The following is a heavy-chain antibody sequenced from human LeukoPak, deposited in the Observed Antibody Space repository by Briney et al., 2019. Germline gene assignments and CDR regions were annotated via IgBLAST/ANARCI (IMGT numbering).Heavy chain of an antibody. J-gene: IGHJ4*02. Sequence: SETLSLTCAVSGGSISSGGYSWSWIRQPPGKGLEWIGYIYHSGSTYYNPSLKSRVTISVDRSKNQFSLKLSSVTAADTAVYYCAGAYSSSSPFDYWGQGTLVTVFS. D-gene: IGHD6-13*01. CDR2: IYHSGST. V-gene: IGHV4-30-2*01. CDR1: GGSISSGGYS. CDR3: AGAYSSSSPFDY.